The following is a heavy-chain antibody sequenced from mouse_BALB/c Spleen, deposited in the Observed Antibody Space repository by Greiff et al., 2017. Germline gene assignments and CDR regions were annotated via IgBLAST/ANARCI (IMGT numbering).Heavy chain of an antibody. CDR2: ISSGGSYT. J-gene: IGHJ3*01. CDR3: ARQTSFAY. CDR1: GFTFSSYG. Sequence: EVMLVESGGDLVKPGGSLKLSCAASGFTFSSYGMSWVRQTPDKRLEWVATISSGGSYTYYPDSVKGRFTISRDNAKNTLYLQKSSLKSEDTAMYYCARQTSFAYWGQGTLVTVSA. V-gene: IGHV5-6*01.